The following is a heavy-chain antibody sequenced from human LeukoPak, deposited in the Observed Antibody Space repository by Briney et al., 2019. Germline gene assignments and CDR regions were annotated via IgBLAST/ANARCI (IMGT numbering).Heavy chain of an antibody. Sequence: GGSLRLSCAASGFTFSSYWMSWVRQAPGKGLEWVANIKQDGSEKYYVDSVKGRFTTSRDNAKNSLYLQMNSLRAEDTAVYYCARVTAARHYYYYYMDVWGKGTTVTVSS. V-gene: IGHV3-7*01. J-gene: IGHJ6*03. CDR3: ARVTAARHYYYYYMDV. D-gene: IGHD6-6*01. CDR2: IKQDGSEK. CDR1: GFTFSSYW.